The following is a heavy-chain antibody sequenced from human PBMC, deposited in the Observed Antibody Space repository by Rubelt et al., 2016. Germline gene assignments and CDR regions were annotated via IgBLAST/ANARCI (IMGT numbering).Heavy chain of an antibody. J-gene: IGHJ4*02. CDR3: ARAQSNSWFY. CDR2: IKQDGSEK. Sequence: VQLVESGGGVVQPGRSLRLSCAASGFTFSSYAMHWVRQAPGKGLEWVANIKQDGSEKYHVDSVKGRFSISRDNAKNSLYLQMNSLRAEDTAVYYCARAQSNSWFYWGQGTLVTVSS. CDR1: GFTFSSYA. V-gene: IGHV3-7*04. D-gene: IGHD6-13*01.